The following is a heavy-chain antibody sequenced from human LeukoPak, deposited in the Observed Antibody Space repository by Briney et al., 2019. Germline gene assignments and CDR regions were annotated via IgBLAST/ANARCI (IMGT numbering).Heavy chain of an antibody. CDR1: GGTFSSYA. J-gene: IGHJ5*02. Sequence: ASVKVSCKASGGTFSSYAISWVRQAPGQGLEWMGGIIPIFGTANYAQKFQGRVTITTDESTSTAYMELSSLRSEDTAVYYCARCIGGSSTSCYHPWFDPWGQGTLVTVSS. CDR3: ARCIGGSSTSCYHPWFDP. V-gene: IGHV1-69*05. D-gene: IGHD2-2*01. CDR2: IIPIFGTA.